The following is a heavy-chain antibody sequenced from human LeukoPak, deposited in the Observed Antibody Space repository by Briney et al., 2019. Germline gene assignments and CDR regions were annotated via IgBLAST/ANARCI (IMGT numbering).Heavy chain of an antibody. J-gene: IGHJ4*02. CDR3: ARATRRGYSYGYIL. Sequence: ASVKVSCKAAGYTFTSYAMNWVRQAPGQGLEWMGWINTNTGNTTYAQGFTGRFVFSLYTSVSTAYLQISSLKAEDTAVYYCARATRRGYSYGYILWGQGTLVTVSS. V-gene: IGHV7-4-1*02. CDR2: INTNTGNT. D-gene: IGHD5-18*01. CDR1: GYTFTSYA.